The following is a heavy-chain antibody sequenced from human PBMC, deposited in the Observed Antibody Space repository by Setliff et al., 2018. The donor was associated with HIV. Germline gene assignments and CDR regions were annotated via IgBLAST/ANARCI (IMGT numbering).Heavy chain of an antibody. CDR1: GYSFVDFW. J-gene: IGHJ4*02. D-gene: IGHD1-20*01. Sequence: PGESLKISCHFSGYSFVDFWIGWVRQMPGKGLEWVGFIYPGDSDSRYSPSFRGQVTISADKSTTTAYLDWASLKASDTAMYYCARPDNCESPGVDFWGQGTLVTVSS. CDR2: IYPGDSDS. CDR3: ARPDNCESPGVDF. V-gene: IGHV5-51*01.